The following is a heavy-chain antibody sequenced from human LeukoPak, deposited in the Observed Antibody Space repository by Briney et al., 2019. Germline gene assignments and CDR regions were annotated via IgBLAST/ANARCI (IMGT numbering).Heavy chain of an antibody. Sequence: SETLSLTCTVSGGSISSGSYYWSWIRQPAGKGLEWIGRIYTSGSTNYNPSLKSRVTISVDTSKNQFSLKLSSVTAADTAVYYCARDIQWFGEYYMDVWGKGTTVTVSS. CDR3: ARDIQWFGEYYMDV. D-gene: IGHD3-10*01. V-gene: IGHV4-61*02. J-gene: IGHJ6*03. CDR1: GGSISSGSYY. CDR2: IYTSGST.